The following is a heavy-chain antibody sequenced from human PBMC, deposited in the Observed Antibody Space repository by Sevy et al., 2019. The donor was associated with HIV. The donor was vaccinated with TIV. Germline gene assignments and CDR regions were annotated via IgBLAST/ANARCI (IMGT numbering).Heavy chain of an antibody. V-gene: IGHV3-15*01. Sequence: GESLKISCAASGFTFNYAWMSWVRQAPGKGLEWVGRIKSKTDGGTADYAAHVKGRFTISRDDSENTLYLQMNSLKTEDTAVYYCASVVKNDFWDGHVNYYGLDVRGQGTTVTVSS. D-gene: IGHD3-3*01. J-gene: IGHJ6*02. CDR2: IKSKTDGGTA. CDR3: ASVVKNDFWDGHVNYYGLDV. CDR1: GFTFNYAW.